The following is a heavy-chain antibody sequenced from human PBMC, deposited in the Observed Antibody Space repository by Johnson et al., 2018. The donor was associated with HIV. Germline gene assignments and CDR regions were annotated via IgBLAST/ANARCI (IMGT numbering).Heavy chain of an antibody. J-gene: IGHJ3*02. V-gene: IGHV3-NL1*01. CDR3: ASGVTARAPVFI. D-gene: IGHD6-6*01. Sequence: QVQLVESGGGVVQPGRSLRLSCEASGFMFSRYALAWVRQAPGKGLEWVSVIYSGGRTYYADSVRGRFTISRNTLYLQMNLLRPEDTAVYYCASGVTARAPVFIWGQGTMVTVSS. CDR1: GFMFSRYA. CDR2: IYSGGRT.